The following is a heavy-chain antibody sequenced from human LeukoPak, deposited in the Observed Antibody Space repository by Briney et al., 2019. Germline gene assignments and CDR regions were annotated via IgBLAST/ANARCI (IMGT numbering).Heavy chain of an antibody. V-gene: IGHV3-23*01. CDR3: AKDLRDTAMVEYYFEY. CDR2: ISGSGGRT. CDR1: GFTFSSYA. D-gene: IGHD5-18*01. Sequence: GGSLRLSCAASGFTFSSYAMSWVRQAPGKGLEWVSDISGSGGRTYYADSAKGPFTIARENSKNTLYLQMNRLRAEDTAVYYCAKDLRDTAMVEYYFEYWGQETLVTVAS. J-gene: IGHJ4*02.